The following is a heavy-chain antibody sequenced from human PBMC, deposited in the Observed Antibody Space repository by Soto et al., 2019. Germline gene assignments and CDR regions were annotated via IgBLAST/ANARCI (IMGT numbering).Heavy chain of an antibody. J-gene: IGHJ3*02. CDR2: ISWNSGSI. CDR3: AKTYYDFWSGYYNDRSNGAFDI. D-gene: IGHD3-3*01. CDR1: GFTFDDYA. V-gene: IGHV3-9*01. Sequence: GGSLRLSCAASGFTFDDYAMHWVRQAPGKGLEWVSGISWNSGSIGYADSVKGRFTISRDNAKNSLYLQMNSLRAEDTALYYCAKTYYDFWSGYYNDRSNGAFDIWGQGTMVTVSS.